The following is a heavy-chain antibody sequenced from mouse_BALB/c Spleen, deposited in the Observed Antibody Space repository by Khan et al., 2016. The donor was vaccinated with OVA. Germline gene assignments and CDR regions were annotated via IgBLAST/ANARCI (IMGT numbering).Heavy chain of an antibody. D-gene: IGHD2-12*01. J-gene: IGHJ4*01. CDR2: ISSTGST. CDR3: ARSLYYSYGYALDC. CDR1: GYSITSDYA. V-gene: IGHV3-2*02. Sequence: DVKLQESGPGLVKPSQSLSLTCTVTGYSITSDYAWNWIRRFPGNKLEWMGYISSTGSTSYNPSLKSRISITRDISKNQFFLQLKSVTTEDTATYYCARSLYYSYGYALDCWGRGTSVTVSS.